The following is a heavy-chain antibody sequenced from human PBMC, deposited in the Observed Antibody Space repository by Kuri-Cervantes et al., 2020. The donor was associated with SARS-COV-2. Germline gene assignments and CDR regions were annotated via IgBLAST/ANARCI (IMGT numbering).Heavy chain of an antibody. CDR1: GFTFSSYW. J-gene: IGHJ4*02. CDR2: IKQDGSEK. D-gene: IGHD3-10*01. Sequence: GGSLRLSCAAPGFTFSSYWMSWVRQAPGKGLEWVANIKQDGSEKYYVDSVKGRFTISRDNAKNSLYLQMNSLRAEDTAVYYCARDRWTVAGGLDYWGQGTLVTVSS. CDR3: ARDRWTVAGGLDY. V-gene: IGHV3-7*05.